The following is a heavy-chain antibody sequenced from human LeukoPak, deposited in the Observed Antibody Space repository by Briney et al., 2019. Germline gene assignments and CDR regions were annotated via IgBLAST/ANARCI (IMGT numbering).Heavy chain of an antibody. CDR1: GFAFSVYA. J-gene: IGHJ2*01. CDR3: AKALNYWYFDL. V-gene: IGHV3-23*01. CDR2: INANSGTT. Sequence: GGFLRLSCRACGFAFSVYAMSWLRQPPGKGLECVSTINANSGTTSYAAPVRGRFTISRDNSKNTLYLQLNTLRADDTATYDCAKALNYWYFDLWGRGNLVTVSS.